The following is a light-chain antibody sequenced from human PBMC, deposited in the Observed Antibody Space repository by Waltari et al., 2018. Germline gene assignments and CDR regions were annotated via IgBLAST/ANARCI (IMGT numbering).Light chain of an antibody. CDR3: NSYTSSSTRV. J-gene: IGLJ1*01. CDR2: DVT. CDR1: SSDVGAYNF. Sequence: QSALTQPASVSGSPGQSITISCTGTSSDVGAYNFVSWYQQHPGKAPKLMIYDVTNRPSGVSNRFSGSKSCNTASLTISGLQADDEADYYCNSYTSSSTRVFGTGTKVTVL. V-gene: IGLV2-14*03.